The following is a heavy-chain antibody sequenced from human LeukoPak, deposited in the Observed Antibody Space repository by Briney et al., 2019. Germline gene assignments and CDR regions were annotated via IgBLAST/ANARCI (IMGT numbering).Heavy chain of an antibody. D-gene: IGHD6-19*01. CDR1: GFIFSNYD. J-gene: IGHJ3*01. CDR3: ARPTSSGWYSH. Sequence: GGSLRPSCAASGFIFSNYDMNWVRQAPGKGLEWVSYITGSSRTKSYADSVKGRFTISRDNAENSVYLQMNSLRAEDTAVYYCARPTSSGWYSHWGQGTMVPVSS. V-gene: IGHV3-48*01. CDR2: ITGSSRTK.